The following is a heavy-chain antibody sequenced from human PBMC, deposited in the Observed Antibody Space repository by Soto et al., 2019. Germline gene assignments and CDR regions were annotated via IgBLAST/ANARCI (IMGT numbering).Heavy chain of an antibody. Sequence: PSETLSLTCTVSGGSISSYYWSWIRQPAGKGLEWIGRIYTSGSTNYNPSLKSRVTMSVDTSKNQFSLKLSSVTAADTAVYYCARGGTAMVIGIAIFDYWGQGTLVTVS. CDR1: GGSISSYY. J-gene: IGHJ4*02. CDR2: IYTSGST. V-gene: IGHV4-4*07. D-gene: IGHD5-18*01. CDR3: ARGGTAMVIGIAIFDY.